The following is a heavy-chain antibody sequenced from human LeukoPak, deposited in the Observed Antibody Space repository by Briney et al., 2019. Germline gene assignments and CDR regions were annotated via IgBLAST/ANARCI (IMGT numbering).Heavy chain of an antibody. CDR2: INPSGRI. CDR1: GGSLSGYY. CDR3: ARGRHEVSMIVVVMTAVSYYLDV. D-gene: IGHD3-22*01. V-gene: IGHV4-34*01. Sequence: SETLSLTCAVYGGSLSGYYWTWIRQAPGKGLEWIGEINPSGRISYNPSLKSRLTISVDASKNQFSLNLRSLTAADTAVYYCARGRHEVSMIVVVMTAVSYYLDVWGKGTTVTVS. J-gene: IGHJ6*03.